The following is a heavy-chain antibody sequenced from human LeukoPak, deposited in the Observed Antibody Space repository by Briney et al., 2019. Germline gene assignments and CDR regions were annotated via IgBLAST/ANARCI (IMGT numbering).Heavy chain of an antibody. CDR2: IRSRTYGGTA. CDR1: GFSVCDYA. V-gene: IGHV3-49*04. Sequence: GGSLRLSCTASGFSVCDYAMSWVRQAPGKGLEWVGFIRSRTYGGTADYAASVEGRFTISRDDSNNIAYLQMNSLKSEDTAVYYCTRGLEGFTAYDDYWGQGTLVTVSS. D-gene: IGHD5-12*01. J-gene: IGHJ4*02. CDR3: TRGLEGFTAYDDY.